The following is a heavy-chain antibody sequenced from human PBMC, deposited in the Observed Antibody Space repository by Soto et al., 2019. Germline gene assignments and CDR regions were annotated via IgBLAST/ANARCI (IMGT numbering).Heavy chain of an antibody. CDR2: ISSSSSYI. V-gene: IGHV3-21*01. D-gene: IGHD6-19*01. CDR1: GFTFSSYG. CDR3: ARDIIAVAGTFDY. Sequence: PVGYLRISCAASGFTFSSYGMNWVRQAPGKGLEWVSSISSSSSYIYYADSVKGRFTISRDNAKNSLYLQMNSLRAEDTAVYYCARDIIAVAGTFDYWGQGTLVTVSS. J-gene: IGHJ4*02.